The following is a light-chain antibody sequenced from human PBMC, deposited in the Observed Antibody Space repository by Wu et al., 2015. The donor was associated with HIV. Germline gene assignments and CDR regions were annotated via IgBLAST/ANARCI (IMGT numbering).Light chain of an antibody. CDR2: GAS. V-gene: IGKV3-20*01. J-gene: IGKJ1*01. Sequence: EIVLTQSPGTLSLSPGGRATLSCRASQSVNRNYLAWYQQKPGQAPRLLIYGASNRATGIPDRFSGSGSGTDFTLTITRLEPEDFAVYYCQQSGTFGQGTRVEIK. CDR1: QSVNRNY. CDR3: QQSGT.